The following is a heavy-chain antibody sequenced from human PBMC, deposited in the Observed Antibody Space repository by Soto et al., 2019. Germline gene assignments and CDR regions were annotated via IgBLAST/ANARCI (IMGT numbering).Heavy chain of an antibody. CDR3: AREYYNDSSGYYLASSY. CDR2: ISAYNGNT. CDR1: GYTFTSYG. Sequence: ASVKVSCKTSGYTFTSYGISWVRQAPGQGLEWMGWISAYNGNTNYAQKLQGRVTMTTDTSTSTAYMELRSLRSDDTAVYYCAREYYNDSSGYYLASSYWGQGTLVTVSS. D-gene: IGHD3-22*01. V-gene: IGHV1-18*01. J-gene: IGHJ4*02.